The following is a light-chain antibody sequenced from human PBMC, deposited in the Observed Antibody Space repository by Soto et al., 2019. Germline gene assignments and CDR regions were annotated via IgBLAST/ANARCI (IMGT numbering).Light chain of an antibody. CDR2: GAS. CDR3: QQYGSSPRT. V-gene: IGKV3-20*01. J-gene: IGKJ4*01. CDR1: QSLSSSY. Sequence: EIVLTQSPGTLSLSPGERATLSCRASQSLSSSYLAWYQQKPGQAPRLLIYGASSRATGIPDRFSGSGSGTDFTLTIRRLEPEDFAVYYCQQYGSSPRTFGGGTKVDIK.